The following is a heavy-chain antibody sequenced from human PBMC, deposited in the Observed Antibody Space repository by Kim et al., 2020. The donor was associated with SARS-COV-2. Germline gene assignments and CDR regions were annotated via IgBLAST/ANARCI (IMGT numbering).Heavy chain of an antibody. CDR2: ISYDGSNK. CDR1: GFTFSSYG. J-gene: IGHJ5*02. D-gene: IGHD3-10*01. V-gene: IGHV3-30*18. Sequence: GGSPRLSCAASGFTFSSYGMHWVRQAPGKGLEWVAVISYDGSNKYYADSVKGRFTISRDNSKNTLYLQMNSLRAEDTAVYYCAKDHGRKAYYYGSGNWFDPWGQGTLVTVSS. CDR3: AKDHGRKAYYYGSGNWFDP.